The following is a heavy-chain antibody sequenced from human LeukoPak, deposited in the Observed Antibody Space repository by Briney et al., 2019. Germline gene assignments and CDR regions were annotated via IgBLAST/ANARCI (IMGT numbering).Heavy chain of an antibody. D-gene: IGHD6-6*01. Sequence: GASVKVSCKASGGTFNSYAISWVRQAPGQGLEWMGGIIPIFGTANYAQKFQGRVTIIADESTSTAYMELSSLRSEDTAVYYCARVSIAARSPYYYGMDVWGQGTTVTVSS. CDR2: IIPIFGTA. V-gene: IGHV1-69*13. CDR3: ARVSIAARSPYYYGMDV. CDR1: GGTFNSYA. J-gene: IGHJ6*02.